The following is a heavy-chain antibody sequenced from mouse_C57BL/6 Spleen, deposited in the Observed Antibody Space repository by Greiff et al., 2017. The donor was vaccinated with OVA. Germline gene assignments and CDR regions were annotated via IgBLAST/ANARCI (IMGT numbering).Heavy chain of an antibody. V-gene: IGHV1-72*01. D-gene: IGHD2-4*01. CDR3: QFYYDYDVGFAY. Sequence: QVQLQQPGAELVKPGASVKLSCKASGYTFTSYWMNWVKQRPGRGLEWIGRIDPNSGSTTYNEKFTSKATLTVDKPSSTAYMHLSSLTSEDSAVYYCQFYYDYDVGFAYWGQGTLVTVSA. J-gene: IGHJ3*01. CDR1: GYTFTSYW. CDR2: IDPNSGST.